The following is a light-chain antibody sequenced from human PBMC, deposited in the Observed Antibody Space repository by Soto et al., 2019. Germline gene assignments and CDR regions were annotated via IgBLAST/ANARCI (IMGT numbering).Light chain of an antibody. J-gene: IGLJ1*01. Sequence: SYELTQPPSVSVAPEKTATITCGGTNLGDKRVHWYRQKPGQAPVLLISYDSDRPSGIPERFYGENSGNTATLTSSRGEAGDEAGYGCQVWDIMADNYVFGGGTKLTVL. CDR2: YDS. CDR3: QVWDIMADNYV. V-gene: IGLV3-21*04. CDR1: NLGDKR.